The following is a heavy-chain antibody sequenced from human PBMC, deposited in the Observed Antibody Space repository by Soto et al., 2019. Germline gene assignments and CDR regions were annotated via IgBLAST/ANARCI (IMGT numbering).Heavy chain of an antibody. V-gene: IGHV4-30-4*01. CDR3: ARGPIVVVVAVWFDP. Sequence: QVQLQESGPGLVKPSQTLSLTCTVSGGSISSGDYYWSWIRQPPGKGLEWIGYIYYSGSTYYNPSLKSRVTISVDTSKNQFSLKLSSVTAADTAVYYCARGPIVVVVAVWFDPWGQGTLVTVSS. D-gene: IGHD2-15*01. J-gene: IGHJ5*02. CDR1: GGSISSGDYY. CDR2: IYYSGST.